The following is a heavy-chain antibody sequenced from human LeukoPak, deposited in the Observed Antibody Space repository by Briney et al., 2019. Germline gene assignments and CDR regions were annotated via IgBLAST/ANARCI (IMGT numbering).Heavy chain of an antibody. CDR3: ARAAYYYDSTGCSDDAFDI. Sequence: ASVKVSCKASGYTFTSYGISWVRQAPGQGLEWMGWISAYNGNTNYVQKLQGRVTMTTDTSTRTAYMELRSLRSDDTAVYYCARAAYYYDSTGCSDDAFDIWGQGTMVTVSS. J-gene: IGHJ3*02. CDR2: ISAYNGNT. CDR1: GYTFTSYG. V-gene: IGHV1-18*01. D-gene: IGHD3-22*01.